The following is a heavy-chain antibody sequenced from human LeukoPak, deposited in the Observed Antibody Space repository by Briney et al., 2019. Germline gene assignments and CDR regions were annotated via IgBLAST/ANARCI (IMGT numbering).Heavy chain of an antibody. V-gene: IGHV4-39*01. D-gene: IGHD3-9*01. J-gene: IGHJ4*02. Sequence: SETLSLTCTVSGGSTSSSSYYWGWIRQPPGKGLEWIGSIYYSGSTYYNPSLKSRVTISVDTSKNQFSLKLSSVTAADTAVYYCARLYHDVLTGYFDYWGQGTLVTVSS. CDR1: GGSTSSSSYY. CDR2: IYYSGST. CDR3: ARLYHDVLTGYFDY.